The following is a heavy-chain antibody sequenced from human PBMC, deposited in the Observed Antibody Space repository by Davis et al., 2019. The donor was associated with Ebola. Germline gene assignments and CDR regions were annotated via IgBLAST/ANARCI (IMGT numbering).Heavy chain of an antibody. D-gene: IGHD5-24*01. CDR1: GGTFNSYA. CDR3: ARDRGMATKSGDY. CDR2: IIPILGIA. Sequence: AASVKVSCKASGGTFNSYAISWVRQAPGQGLEWMGRIIPILGIANYAQKFQGRVTITADKSTSTAYMELSSLRSEDTAVYYCARDRGMATKSGDYWGQGTLVTVSS. V-gene: IGHV1-69*04. J-gene: IGHJ4*02.